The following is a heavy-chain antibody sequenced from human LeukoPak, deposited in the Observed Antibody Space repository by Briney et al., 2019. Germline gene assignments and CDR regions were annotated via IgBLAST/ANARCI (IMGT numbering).Heavy chain of an antibody. V-gene: IGHV1-18*01. CDR1: GYTFTSYG. D-gene: IGHD2-2*01. CDR2: ISAYNGNT. CDR3: ASGPFYQLLPFDY. J-gene: IGHJ4*02. Sequence: ASVKVSCKASGYTFTSYGISWVRQAPEQGLEWMGWISAYNGNTNYAQKLQGRVTMTTDTSTSTAYMEPRSLRFDDTAVYYCASGPFYQLLPFDYWGQGTLVTVSS.